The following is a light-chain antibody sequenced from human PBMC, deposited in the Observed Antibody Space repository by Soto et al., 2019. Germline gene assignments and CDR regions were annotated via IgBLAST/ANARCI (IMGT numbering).Light chain of an antibody. Sequence: VLTQSPGTLSLSPGERATISCRASQSISSSYLAWYQHKPGQAPRLLIYGASSRATGIPHRFSGSGSGRDFTLTIRRLEPEDCGVYYCQQYGGSPPYTFGQGTRLEIK. CDR1: QSISSSY. J-gene: IGKJ2*01. CDR3: QQYGGSPPYT. V-gene: IGKV3-20*01. CDR2: GAS.